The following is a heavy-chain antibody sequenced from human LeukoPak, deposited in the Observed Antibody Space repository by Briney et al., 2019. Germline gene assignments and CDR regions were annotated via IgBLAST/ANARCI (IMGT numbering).Heavy chain of an antibody. CDR3: ARADTQNYSSGWYDVRYYFDY. CDR2: INPNSGGT. V-gene: IGHV1-2*02. J-gene: IGHJ4*02. Sequence: ASVKVSCKASGYTFTGYYMHWVRQAPGQGLEWMGWINPNSGGTNYAQKFQGRVTMTRDTSISTAYMELSRLRSDDTAVYYCARADTQNYSSGWYDVRYYFDYWGRGTLVTVSS. CDR1: GYTFTGYY. D-gene: IGHD6-19*01.